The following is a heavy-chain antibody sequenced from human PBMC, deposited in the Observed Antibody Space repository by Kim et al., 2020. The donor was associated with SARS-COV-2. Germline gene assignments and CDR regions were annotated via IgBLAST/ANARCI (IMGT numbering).Heavy chain of an antibody. CDR3: ATSLTGFFNS. CDR2: IYYSGST. Sequence: SETLSLTCRVSGGSVSSYYWSWIRQSPGKGLEWIGYIYYSGSTSYNPSLKNRVTISVDTSKSQFSLRLTSVTAADTAVYYCATSLTGFFNSWGPGTLVTVAS. CDR1: GGSVSSYY. V-gene: IGHV4-59*08. J-gene: IGHJ4*02. D-gene: IGHD3-9*01.